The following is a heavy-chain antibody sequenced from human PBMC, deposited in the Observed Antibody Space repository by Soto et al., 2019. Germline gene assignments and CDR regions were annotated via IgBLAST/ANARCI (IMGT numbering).Heavy chain of an antibody. CDR2: IYYSGST. CDR1: GGSVSSGDYY. J-gene: IGHJ6*02. CDR3: ARVQLVLYYYGMDV. D-gene: IGHD6-13*01. V-gene: IGHV4-30-4*01. Sequence: PSETLSLTCTVSGGSVSSGDYYWSWIRQPPGKGLEWIGYIYYSGSTYYNPSLKSRVTISVDTSKNQFSLKLSSVTAADTAVYYCARVQLVLYYYGMDVWGQGTTVTVS.